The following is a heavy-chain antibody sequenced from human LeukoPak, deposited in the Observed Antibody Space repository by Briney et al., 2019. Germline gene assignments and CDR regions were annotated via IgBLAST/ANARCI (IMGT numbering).Heavy chain of an antibody. Sequence: PGGSLRLSCAASGFTFSSYAMSWVRQAPGKGLEWVSAISGSGGSTYYADSVKGRFTISRDNSKNTLYLQMNSLRAEDTAVYYCAKDLEGGDYFFYFDYWGQGTLVTVSS. CDR2: ISGSGGST. D-gene: IGHD4-17*01. V-gene: IGHV3-23*01. CDR1: GFTFSSYA. J-gene: IGHJ4*02. CDR3: AKDLEGGDYFFYFDY.